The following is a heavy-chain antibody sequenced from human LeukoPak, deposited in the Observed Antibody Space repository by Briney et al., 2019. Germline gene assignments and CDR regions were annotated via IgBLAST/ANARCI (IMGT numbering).Heavy chain of an antibody. CDR1: GYTFTSYD. V-gene: IGHV1-8*01. J-gene: IGHJ3*02. CDR2: MNPNSGNT. CDR3: ARLHSSGWYGGDAFDI. D-gene: IGHD6-19*01. Sequence: GASVKVSCTASGYTFTSYDINWVRQATGQGPEWMGWMNPNSGNTGYAQKFQGRVTMTRNTSISTAYMELSSLRSEDTAVYYCARLHSSGWYGGDAFDIWGQGTMVTVSA.